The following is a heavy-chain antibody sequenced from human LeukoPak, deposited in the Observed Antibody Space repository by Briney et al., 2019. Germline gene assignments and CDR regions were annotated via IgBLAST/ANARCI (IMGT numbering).Heavy chain of an antibody. J-gene: IGHJ4*02. CDR1: GFSLYSSGVG. D-gene: IGHD1/OR15-1a*01. Sequence: SGPTLVNPTQTLTLTCTFSGFSLYSSGVGVGWIRQPPGKAPEWLAVIYWDDDKRYNPSLRSRLTMSKTTSKSRVFLVISTMDPVDTATYYCAHRRPGHLTGWDNSYFDNWGPGTLVTVSS. V-gene: IGHV2-5*02. CDR2: IYWDDDK. CDR3: AHRRPGHLTGWDNSYFDN.